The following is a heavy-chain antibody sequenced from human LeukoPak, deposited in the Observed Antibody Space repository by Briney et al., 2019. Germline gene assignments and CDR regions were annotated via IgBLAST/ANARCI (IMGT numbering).Heavy chain of an antibody. CDR2: ISGSGSST. J-gene: IGHJ4*02. CDR1: GFTLSSYA. V-gene: IGHV3-23*01. Sequence: GGSLRLSCAAPGFTLSSYAMAWVRQAPGKGLQWVSAISGSGSSTYYADSVKGRFTISRDNSKKTLFLKMNSLRAEDTAVYYCAGSSCGGNCYSGFDYWGQGTLVTVSS. CDR3: AGSSCGGNCYSGFDY. D-gene: IGHD2-21*02.